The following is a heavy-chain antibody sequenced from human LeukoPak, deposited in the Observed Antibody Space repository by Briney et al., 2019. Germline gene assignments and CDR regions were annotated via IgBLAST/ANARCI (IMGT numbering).Heavy chain of an antibody. D-gene: IGHD2-2*01. J-gene: IGHJ4*02. Sequence: SETLSLTCAVYGGSFSGYYWSWIRQPPGKGLEWIGEINHSGSTNYNPSLKSRVTISVDTSKNQFSLKLSSVTAADTAVYYCARACSTSCSIYWGQGTLVTVSS. CDR3: ARACSTSCSIY. CDR1: GGSFSGYY. V-gene: IGHV4-34*01. CDR2: INHSGST.